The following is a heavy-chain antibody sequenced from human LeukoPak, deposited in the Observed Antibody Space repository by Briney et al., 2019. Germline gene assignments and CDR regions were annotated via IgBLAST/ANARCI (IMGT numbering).Heavy chain of an antibody. J-gene: IGHJ5*02. CDR2: INPNSGGT. Sequence: EASVKVSCKASGYTFTGYYMHWVRQAPGQGLEWMGWINPNSGGTNYAQKFQGWVTMTRDTSISTAYMKPSRLRSDDTAVYYCARWYCSSTSCYGFDPWGQGTLVTVSS. CDR3: ARWYCSSTSCYGFDP. D-gene: IGHD2-2*01. V-gene: IGHV1-2*04. CDR1: GYTFTGYY.